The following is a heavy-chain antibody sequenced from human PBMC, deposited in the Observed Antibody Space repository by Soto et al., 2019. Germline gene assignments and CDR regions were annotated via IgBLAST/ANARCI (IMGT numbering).Heavy chain of an antibody. CDR1: GGTFSSYA. V-gene: IGHV1-69*01. CDR3: ARVDYGGNPYYYYGMDV. D-gene: IGHD4-17*01. CDR2: IIPIFGTA. J-gene: IGHJ6*02. Sequence: QVQLVQSGAEVKKPGSSVKVSCKASGGTFSSYAISWVRQAPGQGVEWMGGIIPIFGTANYAQKFQGRVTITADESTSPAYMEPSSLRSEDTAVYYCARVDYGGNPYYYYGMDVWGQGTTVTVSS.